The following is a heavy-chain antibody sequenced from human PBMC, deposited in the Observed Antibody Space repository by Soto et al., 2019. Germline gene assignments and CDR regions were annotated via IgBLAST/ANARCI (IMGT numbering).Heavy chain of an antibody. Sequence: QVQLQQWGAGLLKPSETLSLTCAVYGGFVTSGSYYWSWIRQPPGQGLEWIGEVSHSGGTHFNPSLNRRFTISVDTSNNQFTLKMSSVTAADTALYYCARVERATATTVVDAFDIWGPGTMVTVSS. CDR3: ARVERATATTVVDAFDI. V-gene: IGHV4-34*01. J-gene: IGHJ3*02. CDR1: GGFVTSGSYY. CDR2: VSHSGGT. D-gene: IGHD1-1*01.